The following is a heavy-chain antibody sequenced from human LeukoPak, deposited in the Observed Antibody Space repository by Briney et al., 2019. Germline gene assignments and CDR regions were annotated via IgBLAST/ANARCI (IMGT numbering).Heavy chain of an antibody. D-gene: IGHD3-22*01. J-gene: IGHJ4*02. CDR2: IMQDGSQK. V-gene: IGHV3-7*01. CDR3: ARYFNSNGYSSLRGDC. CDR1: GFTFSTYW. Sequence: GGSLRLSCVASGFTFSTYWMTWVRQAPGTGLEWVASIMQDGSQKYYVDSVKGRFTISRDNAKNSLYLQMDSLRVEDTAVYYCARYFNSNGYSSLRGDCWGQGTLVTVSS.